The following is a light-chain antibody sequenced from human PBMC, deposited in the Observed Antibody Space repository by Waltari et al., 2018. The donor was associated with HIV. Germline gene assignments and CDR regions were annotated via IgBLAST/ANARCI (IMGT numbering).Light chain of an antibody. CDR2: DVR. CDR1: SSDVGGYNH. CDR3: CSYASDAGTYSLL. Sequence: QSALTQPRSVSGSPGQPVTISCTGTSSDVGGYNHVSWYQQGPSKAPKLMIYDVRKRPSGVPARFSGSKSDNTASLTISGLQAEDEAAYYCCSYASDAGTYSLLFGGGTKLTVL. J-gene: IGLJ2*01. V-gene: IGLV2-11*01.